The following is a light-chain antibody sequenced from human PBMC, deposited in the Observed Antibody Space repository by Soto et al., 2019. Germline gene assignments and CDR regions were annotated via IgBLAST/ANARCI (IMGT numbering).Light chain of an antibody. Sequence: DIQMTQSPSTLSAAVGDRVTITCRASQSIKNWLAWYQQKPGTAPKFLIYDASTLESGVPSRFSGSGSGTEFTLTISSLQADDFATYFCQQYDDYPLTFGGGTKVEIK. V-gene: IGKV1-5*01. CDR1: QSIKNW. J-gene: IGKJ4*01. CDR2: DAS. CDR3: QQYDDYPLT.